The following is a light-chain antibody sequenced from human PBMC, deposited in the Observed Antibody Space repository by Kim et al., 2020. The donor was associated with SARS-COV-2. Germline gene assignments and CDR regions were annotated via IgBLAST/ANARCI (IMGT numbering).Light chain of an antibody. CDR1: KDIHTL. Sequence: ASVGDRGTITWRASKDIHTLLAWYQQKPGKAPKLLISAASSLQSGVPSRFSGSGSGTDFTLSISSLQPEDFATYYCQQANSFPFAFGPGTKVDIK. CDR2: AAS. CDR3: QQANSFPFA. J-gene: IGKJ3*01. V-gene: IGKV1-12*01.